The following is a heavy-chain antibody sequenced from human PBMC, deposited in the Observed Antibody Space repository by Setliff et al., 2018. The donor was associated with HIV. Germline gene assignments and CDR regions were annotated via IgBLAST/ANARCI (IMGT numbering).Heavy chain of an antibody. D-gene: IGHD3-3*01. V-gene: IGHV4-59*12. CDR2: IYYSGST. CDR1: GGSMSTYY. Sequence: PSETLSLTCTVSGGSMSTYYWSWIRQPPGKGLEWIGYIYYSGSTNYNPSLKSRVTISLDTSQNHFSLKLTSVTAADTAIYYCARGVNFDYWGQGTQVTVSS. CDR3: ARGVNFDY. J-gene: IGHJ4*02.